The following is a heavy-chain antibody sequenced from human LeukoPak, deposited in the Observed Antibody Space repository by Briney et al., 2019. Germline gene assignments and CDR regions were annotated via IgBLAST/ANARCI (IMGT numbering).Heavy chain of an antibody. V-gene: IGHV1-24*01. J-gene: IGHJ4*02. CDR3: ATGVVAATRFDY. CDR1: GYTLTELS. D-gene: IGHD2-15*01. Sequence: ASVKVSCKVSGYTLTELSMHWVRQAPGKGLEWMGGFDPEDGETIYAQRFQGRVTITEDTSTDTAYMELSSLRSEDTAVYYCATGVVAATRFDYWGQGTLVTVSS. CDR2: FDPEDGET.